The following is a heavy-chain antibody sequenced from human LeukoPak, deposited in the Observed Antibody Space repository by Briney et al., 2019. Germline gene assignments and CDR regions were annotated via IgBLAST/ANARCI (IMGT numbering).Heavy chain of an antibody. CDR1: GFIGFTFTNA. CDR2: ISGSGGST. CDR3: AKVTYYYGSGSKMGGYYYYYMDV. J-gene: IGHJ6*03. Sequence: GGSLRLSCAASGFIGFTFTNAWMSWVRQAPGKGLEWVSAISGSGGSTYYADSVKGRFTISRDNSKNTLYLQMNSLRAEDTAVYYCAKVTYYYGSGSKMGGYYYYYMDVWGKGTTVTISS. V-gene: IGHV3-23*01. D-gene: IGHD3-10*01.